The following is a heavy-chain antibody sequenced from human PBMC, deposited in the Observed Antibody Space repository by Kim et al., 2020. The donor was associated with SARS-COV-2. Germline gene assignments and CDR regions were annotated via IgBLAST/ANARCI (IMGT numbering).Heavy chain of an antibody. CDR2: ISGSGGST. CDR3: AKGGILWFGELFSENWFDP. CDR1: GFTFSSYA. Sequence: GGSLRLSCAASGFTFSSYAMSWVRQAPGKGLEWVSAISGSGGSTYYADSVKGRFTISRDNSKNTLYLQMNSLRAEDTAVYYCAKGGILWFGELFSENWFDPWGQGTLVTVSS. V-gene: IGHV3-23*01. D-gene: IGHD3-10*01. J-gene: IGHJ5*02.